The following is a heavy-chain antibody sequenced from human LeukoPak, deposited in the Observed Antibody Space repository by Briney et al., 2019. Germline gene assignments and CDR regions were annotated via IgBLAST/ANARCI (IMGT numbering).Heavy chain of an antibody. D-gene: IGHD6-19*01. CDR2: ISSTSSYI. Sequence: PGGSLRLSCAASGFIFNSRSMNWVRQAPGKGLEWVSSISSTSSYIYYADSVKSRFTISRDNAKNSLYLQMNSLRAEDTAVYYCARSSGWYHRGPDYYYYYMDVWGKGTTVTVS. CDR1: GFIFNSRS. V-gene: IGHV3-21*01. J-gene: IGHJ6*03. CDR3: ARSSGWYHRGPDYYYYYMDV.